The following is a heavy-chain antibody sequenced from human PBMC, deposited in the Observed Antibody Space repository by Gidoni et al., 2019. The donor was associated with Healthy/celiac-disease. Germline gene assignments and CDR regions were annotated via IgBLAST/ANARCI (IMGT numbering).Heavy chain of an antibody. V-gene: IGHV3-23*04. Sequence: EVQLVESGGGLVQPGGSLGLSWAAPGFTFSSYAMSWVRQAPGKGLEGVSAISGSGVSTYYADAAKGRFTISRDNSKNTLYLQMNSLRAEDTAVYYCAKDLVGGSVAPFDYWGQGTLVTVSS. CDR1: GFTFSSYA. CDR3: AKDLVGGSVAPFDY. D-gene: IGHD1-26*01. J-gene: IGHJ4*02. CDR2: ISGSGVST.